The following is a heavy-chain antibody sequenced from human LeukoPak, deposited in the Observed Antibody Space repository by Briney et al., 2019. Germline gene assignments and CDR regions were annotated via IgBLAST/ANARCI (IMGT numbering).Heavy chain of an antibody. CDR1: GGSFSGYY. Sequence: PSETLSLTCAVYGGSFSGYYWSWIRKPPGKGLEWIGEINHSGSTNYNPSLKSRVTISVDTSKNQFSLKLSSVTAADTAVYYCARGAGSSSWYGDAFDIWGQGTMVTVSS. CDR2: INHSGST. D-gene: IGHD6-13*01. V-gene: IGHV4-34*01. CDR3: ARGAGSSSWYGDAFDI. J-gene: IGHJ3*02.